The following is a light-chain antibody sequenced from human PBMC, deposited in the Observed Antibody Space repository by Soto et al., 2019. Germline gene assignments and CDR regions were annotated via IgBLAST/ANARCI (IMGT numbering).Light chain of an antibody. CDR3: FSYTRSSTWV. Sequence: QSALTQPASVSGSPGQSITISCTGTSSDVGAYDYVCWFQQHPGRAPKLMIYDINDRPSGVSSRFSGSKSGNTASLTISGLQSEDEADYYCFSYTRSSTWVFGGGTKLTVL. CDR1: SSDVGAYDY. J-gene: IGLJ3*02. V-gene: IGLV2-14*03. CDR2: DIN.